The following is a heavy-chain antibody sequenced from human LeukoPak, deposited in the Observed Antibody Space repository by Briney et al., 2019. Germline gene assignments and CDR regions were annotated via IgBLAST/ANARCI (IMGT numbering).Heavy chain of an antibody. CDR1: GYSFTTYW. CDR3: ARRQGCSSTSCPPDY. D-gene: IGHD2-2*01. V-gene: IGHV5-51*01. CDR2: IYPGDSDT. J-gene: IGHJ4*02. Sequence: GESLKISCRGSGYSFTTYWIGWVRQMPGRGLEWMGIIYPGDSDTRYTPSFQGQVTMSADKSINTAYLQWSSLKASDTAIYYCARRQGCSSTSCPPDYWGQGTLVTVSP.